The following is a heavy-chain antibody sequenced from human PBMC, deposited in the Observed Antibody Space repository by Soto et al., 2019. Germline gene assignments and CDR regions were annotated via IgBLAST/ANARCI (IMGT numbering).Heavy chain of an antibody. D-gene: IGHD3-9*01. CDR2: ISGSGGST. V-gene: IGHV3-23*01. Sequence: GGSLRLSCAASGFTFSGYAMTWVRQAPGKGLEWVSAISGSGGSTYYADSVKGRFTISRDNSKNTLYLQMNSLRAEDTAVYYCAKGGDILTGYYVVWGRGTLVTVSS. J-gene: IGHJ4*02. CDR3: AKGGDILTGYYVV. CDR1: GFTFSGYA.